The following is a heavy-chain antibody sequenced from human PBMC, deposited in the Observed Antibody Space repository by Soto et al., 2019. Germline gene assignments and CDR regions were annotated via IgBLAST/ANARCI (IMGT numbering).Heavy chain of an antibody. J-gene: IGHJ4*02. CDR1: GYTFTSYA. CDR2: INAGNSDT. D-gene: IGHD5-12*01. Sequence: ASVKVSCKASGYTFTSYAMHWVRQAPGQRLEWMGWINAGNSDTTYSQKFQGRVTITSDTSASTAYMELTSLRSEDTAVYYCARATAQPEYIDYWGQGALVTVSS. V-gene: IGHV1-3*01. CDR3: ARATAQPEYIDY.